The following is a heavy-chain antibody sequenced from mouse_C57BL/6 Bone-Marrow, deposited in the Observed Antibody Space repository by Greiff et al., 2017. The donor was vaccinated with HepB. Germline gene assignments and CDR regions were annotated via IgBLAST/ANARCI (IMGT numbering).Heavy chain of an antibody. CDR3: ARGYGSSSAWFAY. CDR1: GFTFSSYA. Sequence: EVHLVESGGGLVKPGGSLKLSCAASGFTFSSYAMSWVRQTPEKRLEWVATISDGGSYTYYPDNVKGRFTISRDNAKNNLYLQMSHLKSEDTAMYYCARGYGSSSAWFAYWGQGTLVTVSA. V-gene: IGHV5-4*01. D-gene: IGHD1-1*01. CDR2: ISDGGSYT. J-gene: IGHJ3*01.